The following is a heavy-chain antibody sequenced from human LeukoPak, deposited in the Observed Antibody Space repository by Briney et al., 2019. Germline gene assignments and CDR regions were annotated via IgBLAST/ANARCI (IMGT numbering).Heavy chain of an antibody. V-gene: IGHV1-69*04. Sequence: SVKVSCKASGGTFSSYAISWVRQAPGQGLEWMGRIIPIFGIAIYAQKFQGRVTITADKSTSTAYMELSSLRSEDTAVYYCARPGEQLEDYYYYYGMDVWGQGTTVTVSS. CDR2: IIPIFGIA. CDR1: GGTFSSYA. D-gene: IGHD6-6*01. J-gene: IGHJ6*02. CDR3: ARPGEQLEDYYYYYGMDV.